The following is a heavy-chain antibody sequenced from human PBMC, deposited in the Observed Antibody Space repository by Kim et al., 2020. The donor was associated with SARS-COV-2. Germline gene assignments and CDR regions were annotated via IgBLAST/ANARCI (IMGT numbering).Heavy chain of an antibody. J-gene: IGHJ4*02. V-gene: IGHV3-23*01. D-gene: IGHD2-15*01. Sequence: GGSLRLSCAASGFTFSSYAMNWVRQAPGKGLEWVSAISGSGGDTYYADSVKGRFTISRDYSNLYLQMHNLRAEDTAVYYCAKGKRVVVTATHFDYWGQGT. CDR1: GFTFSSYA. CDR2: ISGSGGDT. CDR3: AKGKRVVVTATHFDY.